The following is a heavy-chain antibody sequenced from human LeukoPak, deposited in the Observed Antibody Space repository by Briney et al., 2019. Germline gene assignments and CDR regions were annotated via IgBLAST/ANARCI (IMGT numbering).Heavy chain of an antibody. CDR3: ARSIAVAGTGYFQH. J-gene: IGHJ1*01. D-gene: IGHD6-19*01. CDR2: IYYSGST. Sequence: SETLSLTCTVSGGSFSGSTYYWGWLRQPPGKGLEWIGSIYYSGSTYYNPSLKSRVTMSVDTSKNQFSLKLSSVTAADTAVYYCARSIAVAGTGYFQHWGQGTLVTVSS. V-gene: IGHV4-39*01. CDR1: GGSFSGSTYY.